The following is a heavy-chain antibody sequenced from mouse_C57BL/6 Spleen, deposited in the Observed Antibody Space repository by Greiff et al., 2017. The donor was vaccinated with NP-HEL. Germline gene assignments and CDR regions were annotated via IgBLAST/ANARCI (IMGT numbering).Heavy chain of an antibody. CDR3: ARSGAHYYGSSGYFDV. J-gene: IGHJ1*03. CDR2: IDPSDSET. CDR1: GYTFTSYW. V-gene: IGHV1-52*01. D-gene: IGHD1-1*01. Sequence: VKLQESGAELVRPGSSVKLSCKASGYTFTSYWMHWVKQRPIQGLEWIGNIDPSDSETHYNQKFKDKATLTVDKSSSTAYMQLSSLTSEDSAVYYCARSGAHYYGSSGYFDVWGTGTTVTVSS.